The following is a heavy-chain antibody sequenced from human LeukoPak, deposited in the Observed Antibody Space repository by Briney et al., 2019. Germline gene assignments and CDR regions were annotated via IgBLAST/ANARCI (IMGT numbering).Heavy chain of an antibody. V-gene: IGHV3-43*02. CDR3: ARESESSGWYDY. J-gene: IGHJ4*02. Sequence: GGSLGLSCAAPGFIFHDYAIHWVRQAPGKGLEWVSRISGDGGSTFYADSVKGRFTISRDNSKNSLYLQMNSLRSDDTALYYCARESESSGWYDYWGQGTLVTVSS. CDR1: GFIFHDYA. D-gene: IGHD6-19*01. CDR2: ISGDGGST.